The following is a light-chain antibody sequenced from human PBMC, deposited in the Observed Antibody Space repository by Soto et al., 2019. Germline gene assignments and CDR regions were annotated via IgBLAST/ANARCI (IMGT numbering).Light chain of an antibody. J-gene: IGLJ3*02. Sequence: QPVLTQPPSASGTPGQRVTISCSGSSSNIGSNYVYWYQQLPGTAPKLLIYRNNQRPSGVPDRFSGSKSGTSASLAISGLWSEDEADYYCAAWDDSLRGWVFGGGTKLTVL. CDR1: SSNIGSNY. CDR2: RNN. V-gene: IGLV1-47*03. CDR3: AAWDDSLRGWV.